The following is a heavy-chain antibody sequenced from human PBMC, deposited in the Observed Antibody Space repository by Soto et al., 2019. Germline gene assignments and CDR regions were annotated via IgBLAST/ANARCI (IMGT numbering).Heavy chain of an antibody. CDR1: GFTFSTYW. Sequence: GGSLRLSCAASGFTFSTYWMHWVRQAPGKGLVWVSRIISGSGGSTYYADSVKGRFTISRDNSKNTLYLQMNSLRAEDTAVYYCARRGPGTYFDYWGQGTLVTVSS. V-gene: IGHV3-23*01. J-gene: IGHJ4*02. D-gene: IGHD6-13*01. CDR3: ARRGPGTYFDY. CDR2: IISGSGGST.